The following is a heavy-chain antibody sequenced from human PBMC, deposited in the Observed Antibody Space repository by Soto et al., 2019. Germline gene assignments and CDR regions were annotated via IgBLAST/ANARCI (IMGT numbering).Heavy chain of an antibody. CDR3: VKWGDDSKYFHH. Sequence: GGSLISSCASSAFIFSESSMMWVRQAPGAGLEWVSGINGSGGRTFYADSVKGRFTISRDNLKNTLFMQMNSLKAEDTAIYYCVKWGDDSKYFHHWGQGTLVTVSS. J-gene: IGHJ1*01. D-gene: IGHD2-21*02. V-gene: IGHV3-23*01. CDR2: INGSGGRT. CDR1: AFIFSESS.